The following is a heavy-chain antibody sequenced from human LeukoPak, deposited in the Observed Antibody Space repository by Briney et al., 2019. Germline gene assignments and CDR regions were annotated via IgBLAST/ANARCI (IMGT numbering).Heavy chain of an antibody. V-gene: IGHV3-7*01. D-gene: IGHD2/OR15-2a*01. J-gene: IGHJ4*02. CDR1: GFPFNNYY. Sequence: GGPLRLSCAASGFPFNNYYMSGPPQAPGKGLEWVANINQDGSAKHYIDSVKGRFTISRDNAKKSVYLQMDSLRAEDTAVYYCARSLWPEDFWGQGTLVTVSS. CDR2: INQDGSAK. CDR3: ARSLWPEDF.